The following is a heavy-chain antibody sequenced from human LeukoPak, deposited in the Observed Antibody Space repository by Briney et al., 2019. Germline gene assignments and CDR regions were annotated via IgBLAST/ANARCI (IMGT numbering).Heavy chain of an antibody. CDR1: GGSFSPYY. CDR3: ARVGLDWGSIDY. CDR2: INHRGST. J-gene: IGHJ4*02. V-gene: IGHV4-34*01. D-gene: IGHD3/OR15-3a*01. Sequence: PSETRSLTCTVYGGSFSPYYWNWIRQPPGKGLEWIGEINHRGSTTYNASLKSRVTISLDTSQNQFSLKLSSVTAADTAVYYCARVGLDWGSIDYWGQGTLVTVSS.